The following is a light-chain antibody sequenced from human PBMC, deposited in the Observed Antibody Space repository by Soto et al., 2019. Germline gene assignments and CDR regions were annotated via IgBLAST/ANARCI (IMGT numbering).Light chain of an antibody. CDR1: QSVSSY. V-gene: IGKV3-15*01. CDR2: GAS. CDR3: QQYNSWPPWT. J-gene: IGKJ1*01. Sequence: EIVMTQSPATLSVSPGERATLSCRASQSVSSYLAWYQQKPGQAPRLLIYGASTRATGISARFSGSGSATEFTLTISSLQSEDFAIYYCQQYNSWPPWTFGQGTKVDIK.